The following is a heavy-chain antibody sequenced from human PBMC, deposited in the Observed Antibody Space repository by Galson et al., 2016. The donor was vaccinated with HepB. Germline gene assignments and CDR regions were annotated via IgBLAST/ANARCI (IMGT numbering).Heavy chain of an antibody. CDR1: GFIFSKYW. Sequence: SLRLSCAASGFIFSKYWMTWVRQAPGKGLECVANINVDGSGKYYLDSVKGRFTISRDNAKNSLYLQINSLRIEDTALYYCARSQYASSPDPWGQGTLVTVSS. CDR2: INVDGSGK. V-gene: IGHV3-7*01. D-gene: IGHD6-6*01. CDR3: ARSQYASSPDP. J-gene: IGHJ5*02.